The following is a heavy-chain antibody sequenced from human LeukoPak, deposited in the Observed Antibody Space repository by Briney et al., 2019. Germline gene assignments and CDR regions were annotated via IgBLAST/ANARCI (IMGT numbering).Heavy chain of an antibody. V-gene: IGHV1-2*06. D-gene: IGHD3-10*01. J-gene: IGHJ4*02. CDR3: ARLGLHGSGTYYFFDY. CDR2: IDPNTGDT. Sequence: ASVTVSCKASGQSLTGYFIHWVRQAPGQGLEWVGRIDPNTGDTIYAQNFQGRVTVTSATSISTAYMELSRLTSDDTAVYFCARLGLHGSGTYYFFDYWGQGTLVTVSS. CDR1: GQSLTGYF.